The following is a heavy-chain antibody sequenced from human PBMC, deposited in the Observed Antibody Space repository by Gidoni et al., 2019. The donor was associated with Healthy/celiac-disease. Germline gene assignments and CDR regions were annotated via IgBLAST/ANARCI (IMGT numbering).Heavy chain of an antibody. Sequence: EVQLVESGGSLVQPGGSLKLSCAASGFTFSGSAMHWVRQASGKGLEWVGRIRSKANSYATAYAASVKGRFTISRDDSKNTAYLQMNSLKTEDTAVYYCTRRDTGGFNYWGQGTLVTVSS. CDR3: TRRDTGGFNY. CDR1: GFTFSGSA. J-gene: IGHJ4*02. CDR2: IRSKANSYAT. V-gene: IGHV3-73*02. D-gene: IGHD7-27*01.